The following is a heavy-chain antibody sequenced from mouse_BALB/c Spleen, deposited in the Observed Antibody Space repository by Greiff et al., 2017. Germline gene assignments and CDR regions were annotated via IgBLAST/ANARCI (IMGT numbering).Heavy chain of an antibody. CDR3: AREGFITTVGGY. Sequence: DVKLVESGGGLVQPGGSLKLSCAASGFTFSSYGMSWVRQTPDKRLELVATINSNGGSTYYPDSVKGRFTISRDNAKNTLYLQMSSLKSEDTAMYYCAREGFITTVGGYWGQGTTLTVSS. CDR2: INSNGGST. J-gene: IGHJ2*01. CDR1: GFTFSSYG. D-gene: IGHD1-1*01. V-gene: IGHV5-6-3*01.